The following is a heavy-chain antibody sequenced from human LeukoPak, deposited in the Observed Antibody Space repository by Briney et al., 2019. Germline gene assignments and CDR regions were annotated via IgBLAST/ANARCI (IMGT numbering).Heavy chain of an antibody. CDR3: ARDYRTRYYDSSQGYNWFDP. Sequence: GSSVKVSCKASGGTFSSYAISWVRQAPGQGLEWMGGIIPIFGTANYAQKFQGRVTITTDESTSTASMEMSRLRSEDTAVYYCARDYRTRYYDSSQGYNWFDPWGQGTLVTVSS. V-gene: IGHV1-69*05. J-gene: IGHJ5*02. D-gene: IGHD3-22*01. CDR2: IIPIFGTA. CDR1: GGTFSSYA.